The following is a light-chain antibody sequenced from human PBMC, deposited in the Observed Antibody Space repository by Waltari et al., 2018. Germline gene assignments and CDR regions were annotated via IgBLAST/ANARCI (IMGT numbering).Light chain of an antibody. CDR3: QQYNSYSQT. Sequence: DIQMTQSPSTLSASVGDRVTITCRASQSISSWLAWYQQKPGKAPKLLIYKASSLESGVPSRFSGSGSGTEFTLTISSLQPDDFATSSCQQYNSYSQTFGQGTKVEIK. CDR1: QSISSW. CDR2: KAS. V-gene: IGKV1-5*03. J-gene: IGKJ1*01.